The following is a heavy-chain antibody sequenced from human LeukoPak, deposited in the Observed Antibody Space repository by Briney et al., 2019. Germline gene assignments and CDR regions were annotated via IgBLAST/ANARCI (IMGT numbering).Heavy chain of an antibody. J-gene: IGHJ4*02. CDR3: ARDGERWLQRRHFDY. D-gene: IGHD5-24*01. V-gene: IGHV4-34*01. CDR2: INHSGST. CDR1: GGSFSGYY. Sequence: SETLSLTCAVYGGSFSGYYWSWIRQPPGKGLEWIGEINHSGSTNYNPSLKSRVTISVDTSKNQFSLKLSSVTAADTAVYYCARDGERWLQRRHFDYWGQGTLVTVSS.